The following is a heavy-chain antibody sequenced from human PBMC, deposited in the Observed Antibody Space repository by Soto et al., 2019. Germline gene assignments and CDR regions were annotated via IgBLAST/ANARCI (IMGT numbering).Heavy chain of an antibody. D-gene: IGHD5-18*01. J-gene: IGHJ6*02. Sequence: GESLKISCKGSGYSFTSYWISWVRQMPGKGLEWMGRIDPSDSYTNYSPSFQGHVTISADKSISTAYLQWSSLKASDTAMYYCARQGDSSTGRYYYGMDVWGQGTTVTVS. CDR1: GYSFTSYW. CDR2: IDPSDSYT. CDR3: ARQGDSSTGRYYYGMDV. V-gene: IGHV5-10-1*01.